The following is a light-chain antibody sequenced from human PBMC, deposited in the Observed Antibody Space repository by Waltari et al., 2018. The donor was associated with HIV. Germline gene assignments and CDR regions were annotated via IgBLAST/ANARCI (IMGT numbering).Light chain of an antibody. Sequence: DTVLTQYPATLSLSTGERATLSCRASQSVSNHLAWYQQKPGQAPRLLIYDASNRATGVPARFSGSRSGTDFTLTISSLDPEDFAVYYCQQRSNWPPEFTFGPGTKVDIK. J-gene: IGKJ3*01. V-gene: IGKV3-11*01. CDR3: QQRSNWPPEFT. CDR1: QSVSNH. CDR2: DAS.